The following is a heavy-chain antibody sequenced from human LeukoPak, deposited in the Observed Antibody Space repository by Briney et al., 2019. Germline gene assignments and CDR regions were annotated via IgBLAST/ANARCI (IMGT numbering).Heavy chain of an antibody. V-gene: IGHV5-51*03. D-gene: IGHD6-19*01. CDR2: IYPGDSDT. J-gene: IGHJ4*02. Sequence: PGESLKISCKGSGYNFTSYWIGWVRQMPGEGLEWMGIIYPGDSDTRYSPSFQGQVTISADRSINTAYLQWSSLKASDTAIYYCARRLKNSNGWTFDYWGQGTLVTVSS. CDR1: GYNFTSYW. CDR3: ARRLKNSNGWTFDY.